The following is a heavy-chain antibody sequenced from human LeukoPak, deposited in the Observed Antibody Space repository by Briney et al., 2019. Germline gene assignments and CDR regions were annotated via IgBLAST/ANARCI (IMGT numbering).Heavy chain of an antibody. CDR3: ASQHWGSNYFDY. CDR1: SGSIDTVY. CDR2: IYFSGIT. V-gene: IGHV4-59*01. D-gene: IGHD7-27*01. J-gene: IGHJ4*02. Sequence: SETLSLTCIVSSGSIDTVYWSWIRQPPGKGLEWIGYIYFSGITSYNPSLKSRVTISIDTSKNQFSLKVTSVTAADTAVYYCASQHWGSNYFDYWGQGTPVTVSS.